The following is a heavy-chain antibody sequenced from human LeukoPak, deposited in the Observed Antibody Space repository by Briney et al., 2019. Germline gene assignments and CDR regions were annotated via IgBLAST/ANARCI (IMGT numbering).Heavy chain of an antibody. J-gene: IGHJ4*02. CDR3: AKTALGYYYDSSGTSLDY. V-gene: IGHV3-23*01. D-gene: IGHD3-22*01. Sequence: GGSMRLSCAASGFTFSSYAMSWVRQAPGKGLESGSAISSSGGSTYYADSVKGRFTSSRDNSKNTLYLQMNSLRAEDTAVYYCAKTALGYYYDSSGTSLDYWGQGTLVTVSS. CDR2: ISSSGGST. CDR1: GFTFSSYA.